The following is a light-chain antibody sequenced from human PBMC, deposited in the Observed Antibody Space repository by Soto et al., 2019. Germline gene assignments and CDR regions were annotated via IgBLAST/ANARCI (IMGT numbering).Light chain of an antibody. J-gene: IGLJ1*01. Sequence: QSVLTQPPSVSWAPGDTFTISFTGSISNIGAGFDVHWYQQVPGTAPKLVLYSNTARPSVVPDRFSGSRSGSSGSLAITGLKPEDEADYYCQSYDSGVTGSVFGTGTKVTVL. CDR2: SNT. V-gene: IGLV1-40*01. CDR3: QSYDSGVTGSV. CDR1: ISNIGAGFD.